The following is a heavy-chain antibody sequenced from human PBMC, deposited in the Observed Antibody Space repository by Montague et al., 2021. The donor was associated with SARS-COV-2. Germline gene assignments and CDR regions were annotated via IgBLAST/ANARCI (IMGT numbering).Heavy chain of an antibody. CDR2: IDYRGST. CDR1: DDSINNKTYF. J-gene: IGHJ6*02. V-gene: IGHV4-39*01. CDR3: ARTTVVTPYYYYAMDV. D-gene: IGHD4-23*01. Sequence: SETLSLTCTVSDDSINNKTYFWDWIRQPPGKGLEWIGSIDYRGSTHYNPSLKSRLTISVDTSRNQFSLKLSSVTAADTAVYFCARTTVVTPYYYYAMDVWGQGTTVTVSS.